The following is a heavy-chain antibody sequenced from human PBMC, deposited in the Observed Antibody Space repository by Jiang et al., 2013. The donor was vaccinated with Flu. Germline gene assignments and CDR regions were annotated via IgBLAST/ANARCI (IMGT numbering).Heavy chain of an antibody. CDR2: IIPIFGTA. J-gene: IGHJ6*02. Sequence: GAEVKKPGSSVKVSCKTSGGNFSDYAISWVRQAPGQGLEWMGGIIPIFGTANYAQKFQGRVTTTADESTSTAYMELSSLRSEDTAVYYCARANFPAEFVVTNYYYGTDVWGQGTTVTVSS. D-gene: IGHD2-21*01. V-gene: IGHV1-69*01. CDR1: GGNFSDYA. CDR3: ARANFPAEFVVTNYYYGTDV.